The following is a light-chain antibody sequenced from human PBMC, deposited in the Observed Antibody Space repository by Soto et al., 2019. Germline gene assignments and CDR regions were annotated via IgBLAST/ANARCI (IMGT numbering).Light chain of an antibody. Sequence: VMTQSPATLSVSPGERATLSYTASQSINSNLAWYQQRPGQAPRLLIYGASTRATGIPARFSGSGSGTEFTLTISSLQSEDFAVYYCQQYNNWWTFGQGTKVEIK. CDR2: GAS. CDR1: QSINSN. V-gene: IGKV3-15*01. J-gene: IGKJ1*01. CDR3: QQYNNWWT.